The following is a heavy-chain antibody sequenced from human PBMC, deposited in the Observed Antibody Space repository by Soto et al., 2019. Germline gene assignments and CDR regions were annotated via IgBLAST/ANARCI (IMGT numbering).Heavy chain of an antibody. Sequence: SETLSLTCTVSGDPLSSGSYYWSWIRQSPGKRLEWIAYIYYTGTTKYNPSLNNRVTISVDTSKNHFSLQLTSVTAADTAVYYCARGAGFSYASTWFDIWGQGTLVTVPS. J-gene: IGHJ5*02. V-gene: IGHV4-61*03. CDR3: ARGAGFSYASTWFDI. CDR2: IYYTGTT. CDR1: GDPLSSGSYY. D-gene: IGHD5-18*01.